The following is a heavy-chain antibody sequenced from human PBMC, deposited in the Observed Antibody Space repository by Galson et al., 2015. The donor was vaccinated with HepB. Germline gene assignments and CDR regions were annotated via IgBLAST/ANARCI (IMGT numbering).Heavy chain of an antibody. Sequence: SLRLSCAASGLAFTTKSMNWVRQAPGKGLQWVSYISTTGDNIHYADSVKGRFTIARDNAKNSLFLQMDSLRAEDTAVYYFATTLFGSGAYWTFDMWGQGTLVTVSS. J-gene: IGHJ3*02. CDR3: ATTLFGSGAYWTFDM. D-gene: IGHD2-15*01. CDR2: ISTTGDNI. CDR1: GLAFTTKS. V-gene: IGHV3-48*04.